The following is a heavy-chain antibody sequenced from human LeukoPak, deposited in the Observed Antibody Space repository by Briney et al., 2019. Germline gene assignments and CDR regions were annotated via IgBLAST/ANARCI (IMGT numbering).Heavy chain of an antibody. Sequence: SETLSLTCTVSGGSISSYYWSWIRQPPGKGLEWIGYIYYSGSTNYNPSLKSRDTISVDTFKNQFSLKLSSVTAADTAVYYCARRVHSSSWSSYFDYWGQETLVTVSS. J-gene: IGHJ4*02. CDR3: ARRVHSSSWSSYFDY. V-gene: IGHV4-59*01. CDR1: GGSISSYY. CDR2: IYYSGST. D-gene: IGHD6-13*01.